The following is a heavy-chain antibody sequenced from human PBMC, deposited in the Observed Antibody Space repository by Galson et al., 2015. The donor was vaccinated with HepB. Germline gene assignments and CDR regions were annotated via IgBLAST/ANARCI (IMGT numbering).Heavy chain of an antibody. J-gene: IGHJ4*02. V-gene: IGHV3-30*18. Sequence: SLRLSCAASGFTFRRYGMHWVRQAPGKGLEWVAVISFNGTDKYFAGSVQGRFAISIDNSKSTLWLQMNSLTAEDTAVYYFAKPGFPFDGGDYTLDSWGQGTLVTVSS. CDR2: ISFNGTDK. D-gene: IGHD4-17*01. CDR3: AKPGFPFDGGDYTLDS. CDR1: GFTFRRYG.